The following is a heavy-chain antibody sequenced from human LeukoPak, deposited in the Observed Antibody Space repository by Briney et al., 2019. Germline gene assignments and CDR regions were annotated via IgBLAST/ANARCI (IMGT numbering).Heavy chain of an antibody. CDR3: AREQWFGHWFDP. Sequence: ASVKVSCKASGYTFTGYYMHGVRQAPGQGLEWMGWINPNSGGTNYEQKFQGRVSMTRDTSISTAYMELSRLRSDDTAVYYCAREQWFGHWFDPWGQGTLVTVSS. CDR1: GYTFTGYY. D-gene: IGHD3-22*01. CDR2: INPNSGGT. V-gene: IGHV1-2*02. J-gene: IGHJ5*02.